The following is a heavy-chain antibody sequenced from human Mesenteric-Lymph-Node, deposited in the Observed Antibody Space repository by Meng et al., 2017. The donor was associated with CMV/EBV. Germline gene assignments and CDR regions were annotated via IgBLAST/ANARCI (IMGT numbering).Heavy chain of an antibody. CDR2: MYYSGST. V-gene: IGHV4-61*01. D-gene: IGHD3-3*01. Sequence: SETLSLTCTVSGGSVSSGNCYWSWIRQPPGKGLEWIGYMYYSGSTNYNPSLKSRVTISVDTSKNQFSLKLSSVTAADTAVYYCARVRGGEWFFDYWGQGTLVTVSS. CDR3: ARVRGGEWFFDY. CDR1: GGSVSSGNCY. J-gene: IGHJ4*02.